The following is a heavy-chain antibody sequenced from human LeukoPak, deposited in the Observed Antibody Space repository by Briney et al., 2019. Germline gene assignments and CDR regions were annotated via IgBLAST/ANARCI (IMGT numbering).Heavy chain of an antibody. Sequence: SETLSLTCTVSGGSISSSSYYWGWIRQPPGKGLEWIGSIYYSGGTYYNPSLKSRVTISVHTSKNQFSLKLSSVTAADTAVYYCARTKLNWNKVEVFDYWGQGTLVTVSS. V-gene: IGHV4-39*07. J-gene: IGHJ4*02. D-gene: IGHD1/OR15-1a*01. CDR1: GGSISSSSYY. CDR2: IYYSGGT. CDR3: ARTKLNWNKVEVFDY.